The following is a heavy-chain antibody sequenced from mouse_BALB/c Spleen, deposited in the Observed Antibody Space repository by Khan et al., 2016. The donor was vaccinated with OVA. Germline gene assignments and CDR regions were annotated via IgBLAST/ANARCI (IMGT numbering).Heavy chain of an antibody. Sequence: QVQLQQPGAELVKPGASVKLSCKASGYTFTSYWMHWVKQRPGQGLEWIGEINPSNGRTNYNEKLKSKATPTVDKYSSTAYMQLSSPTSEDSAVYYCARVITRDYWGQGTTLTVSS. V-gene: IGHV1S81*02. CDR2: INPSNGRT. J-gene: IGHJ2*01. CDR1: GYTFTSYW. CDR3: ARVITRDY. D-gene: IGHD6-1*01.